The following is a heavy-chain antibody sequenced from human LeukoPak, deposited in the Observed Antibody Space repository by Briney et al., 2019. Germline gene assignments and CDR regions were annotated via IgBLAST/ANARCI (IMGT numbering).Heavy chain of an antibody. Sequence: GESLKISCEAFGYSFTGHWIGWVRQMPGRGLEFMGTIYPGDSDTRYSPSFEGRVSISDDKSINTAYLQWSGLKASDTAMYYCARYGKSGTYSHGFDVWGQGTMVIVSS. CDR3: ARYGKSGTYSHGFDV. J-gene: IGHJ3*01. CDR2: IYPGDSDT. D-gene: IGHD3-10*01. CDR1: GYSFTGHW. V-gene: IGHV5-51*01.